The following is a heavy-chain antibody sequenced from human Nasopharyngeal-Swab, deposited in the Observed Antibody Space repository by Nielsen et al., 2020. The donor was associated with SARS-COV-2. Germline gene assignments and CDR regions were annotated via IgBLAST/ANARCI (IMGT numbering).Heavy chain of an antibody. V-gene: IGHV1-24*01. J-gene: IGHJ4*02. CDR2: FDPEDGET. Sequence: ASVQVSCKVSGSTPTEISMHWVRQAHGRGLEWMGGFDPEDGETIYAQKFQGRVTMTEDTSIDTAYMELRSLRSEDTAVYYCAASQWGEYFDYWGQGTLVSVSS. CDR1: GSTPTEIS. D-gene: IGHD3-16*01. CDR3: AASQWGEYFDY.